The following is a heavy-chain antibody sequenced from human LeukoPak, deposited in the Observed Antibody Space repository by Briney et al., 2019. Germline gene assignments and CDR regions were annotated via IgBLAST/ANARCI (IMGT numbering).Heavy chain of an antibody. J-gene: IGHJ3*02. CDR1: GDSINSYY. CDR2: ISYRWNT. D-gene: IGHD5-12*01. CDR3: ARGRWLRNAFDI. Sequence: SETLSLTCTVSGDSINSYYWNWIRQPPGKGLEWIGYISYRWNTDYNPTLKSRVTISVDTSKHQFSMKLKSVTAADTAVYFCARGRWLRNAFDIWGQGTIVTV. V-gene: IGHV4-59*01.